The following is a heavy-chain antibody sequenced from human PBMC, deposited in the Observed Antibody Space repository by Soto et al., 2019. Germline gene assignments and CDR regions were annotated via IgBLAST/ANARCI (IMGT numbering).Heavy chain of an antibody. CDR3: AHMADLGSFYWYFDL. CDR2: IYWDEDK. J-gene: IGHJ2*01. D-gene: IGHD3-10*01. V-gene: IGHV2-5*02. CDR1: GFSLDTPGVA. Sequence: QITLVEPGPTLVKPTQTLTLTCTFTGFSLDTPGVAVGWIRQSPGKALEWLAHIYWDEDKRYRPSLETRLSITKDASKSQVVLTMTYMDPLDTATYYCAHMADLGSFYWYFDLWGRGTLVTVSS.